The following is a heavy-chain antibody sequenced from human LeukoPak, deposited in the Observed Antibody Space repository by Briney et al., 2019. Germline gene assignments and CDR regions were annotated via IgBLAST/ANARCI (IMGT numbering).Heavy chain of an antibody. J-gene: IGHJ3*02. CDR1: GYTFTGYY. V-gene: IGHV1-2*02. CDR3: ARGPQYYYGFMSPKLTLSQDAFDI. Sequence: GASVKVSCKASGYTFTGYYMHWVRQAPGQRLEWMGWINPNIGGTNYAQKFQGRVTMTRDTSISTAYMELSRLRSDDTAVYYCARGPQYYYGFMSPKLTLSQDAFDIWGQGTMVTVSS. CDR2: INPNIGGT. D-gene: IGHD3-10*01.